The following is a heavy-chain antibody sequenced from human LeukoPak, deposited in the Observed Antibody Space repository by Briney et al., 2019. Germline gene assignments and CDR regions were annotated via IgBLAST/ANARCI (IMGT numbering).Heavy chain of an antibody. CDR3: EIEGFWSAYLPSS. V-gene: IGHV3-23*01. J-gene: IGHJ4*02. CDR2: ISGSGGTT. D-gene: IGHD3-3*01. Sequence: GGSLRLSCAAAGFTFSSNWTQWDRQAPGKGLEWVSAISGSGGTTYYGDSVKGRFTISRDNSKNTLYLEMNSLRAEDTAVYYCEIEGFWSAYLPSSWGQGTLVTVSS. CDR1: GFTFSSNW.